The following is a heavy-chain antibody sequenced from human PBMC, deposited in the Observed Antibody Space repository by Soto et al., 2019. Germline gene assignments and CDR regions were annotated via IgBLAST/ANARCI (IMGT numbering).Heavy chain of an antibody. V-gene: IGHV3-21*01. J-gene: IGHJ4*02. CDR2: ISSSSSYI. Sequence: EVQLVESGGGLVKPGGSLRLSCAASGFTFSTSNMNWVRQASGKGLEWVSSISSSSSYIYYADSVKGRFTISRDNAKNSLYLQMNSLRDEDTAVYYCARDDSGTSPFDYWGQGTMVTVSS. CDR1: GFTFSTSN. D-gene: IGHD1-26*01. CDR3: ARDDSGTSPFDY.